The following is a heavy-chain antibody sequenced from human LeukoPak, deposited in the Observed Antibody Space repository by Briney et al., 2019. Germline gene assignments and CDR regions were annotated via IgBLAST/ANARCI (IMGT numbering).Heavy chain of an antibody. D-gene: IGHD5-24*01. CDR3: ARTVEMATSYFDY. J-gene: IGHJ4*02. CDR2: IKQDGSEK. CDR1: GFTFSSYW. V-gene: IGHV3-7*01. Sequence: GGSLRLSCAASGFTFSSYWMSWVRQAPGKGLEWVANIKQDGSEKYYVDSVKGRFTISRDKAKNSLYLQMNSLRAEDTAVYYCARTVEMATSYFDYWGQGTLVTVSS.